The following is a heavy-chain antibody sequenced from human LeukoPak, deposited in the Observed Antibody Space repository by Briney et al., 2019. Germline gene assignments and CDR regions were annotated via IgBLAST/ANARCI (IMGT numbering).Heavy chain of an antibody. J-gene: IGHJ6*03. Sequence: SETLSLTCTVSGYSISSGYYWGWIRQPPGKGLEWIGSIYHSGSTHYNPSLKTRVTISVDTSKNQLSLKLSSVTAADTAVYYCARRGSYYYYYYMDVWGKGTTVTVSS. CDR1: GYSISSGYY. CDR2: IYHSGST. CDR3: ARRGSYYYYYYMDV. V-gene: IGHV4-38-2*02. D-gene: IGHD1-26*01.